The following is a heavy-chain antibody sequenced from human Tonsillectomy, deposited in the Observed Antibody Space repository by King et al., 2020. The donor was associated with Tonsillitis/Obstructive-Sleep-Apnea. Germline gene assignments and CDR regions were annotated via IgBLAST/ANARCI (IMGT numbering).Heavy chain of an antibody. Sequence: QLQESGPGLVKPSETLSLTCTVSGGSISSSSYYWGWIRQPPGKGLEWIGSIYYSGSTYYNPSLKSRVTISVDTSKNQFSLKLSSVTAADTAVYYCARGIVTSHVDYWGQGTLVTVSS. V-gene: IGHV4-39*01. D-gene: IGHD3-22*01. CDR1: GGSISSSSYY. CDR3: ARGIVTSHVDY. J-gene: IGHJ4*02. CDR2: IYYSGST.